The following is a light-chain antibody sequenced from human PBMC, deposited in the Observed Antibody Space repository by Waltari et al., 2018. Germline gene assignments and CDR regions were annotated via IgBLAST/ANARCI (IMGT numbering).Light chain of an antibody. CDR2: KAS. CDR3: QQYRNLWT. Sequence: DIQMTHSPSTLSASVGDRVTITCRDSQSLSNWLAWSQQKPGKAPRVLIYKASTLESGVASRFSGSGSGTEFTLTISSLQPDDFATDYCQQYRNLWTFGQGTKVEIK. V-gene: IGKV1-5*03. CDR1: QSLSNW. J-gene: IGKJ1*01.